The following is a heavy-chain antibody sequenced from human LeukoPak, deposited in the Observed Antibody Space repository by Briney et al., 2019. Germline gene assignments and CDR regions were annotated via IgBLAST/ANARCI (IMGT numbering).Heavy chain of an antibody. CDR2: VYYSGST. CDR1: GGSISGYY. V-gene: IGHV4-59*08. J-gene: IGHJ6*03. Sequence: SETLSLTCTVSGGSISGYYWSWIRQPPGGGLEWIGYVYYSGSTTYNPSLKSPVTISVDTSKNQFSLKLSSVTATDTAVYYCARCIAARPGASTDYYYYMDVWGKGTTVTVSS. CDR3: ARCIAARPGASTDYYYYMDV. D-gene: IGHD6-6*01.